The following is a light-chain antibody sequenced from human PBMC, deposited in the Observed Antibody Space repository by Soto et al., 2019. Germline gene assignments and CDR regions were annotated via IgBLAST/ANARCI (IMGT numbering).Light chain of an antibody. CDR2: RND. J-gene: IGLJ2*01. CDR3: AAWDDSLSGGV. Sequence: QSVPTQPPSVSGTPGQRVTISCSGSFFNIGGNYVYWYQQLPGTAPKVLIYRNDQRPSGVPDRFSASKSGTSASLAISGLRSEDEADYFCAAWDDSLSGGVFGGGTKLTVL. CDR1: FFNIGGNY. V-gene: IGLV1-47*01.